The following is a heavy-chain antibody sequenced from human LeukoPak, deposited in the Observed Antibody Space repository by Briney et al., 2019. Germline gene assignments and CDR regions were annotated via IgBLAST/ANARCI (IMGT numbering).Heavy chain of an antibody. D-gene: IGHD3-22*01. CDR2: IYYSWST. J-gene: IGHJ4*02. Sequence: SETLSLTCTVSGGSISSYYWSWIRQPPGKGLEWIGYIYYSWSTNYNPSLKSRVTISVDTSKNQFSLKLSSVTAADTAVYYCARGGSYYDSSGDFDYWGQGTLVTVSS. V-gene: IGHV4-59*01. CDR1: GGSISSYY. CDR3: ARGGSYYDSSGDFDY.